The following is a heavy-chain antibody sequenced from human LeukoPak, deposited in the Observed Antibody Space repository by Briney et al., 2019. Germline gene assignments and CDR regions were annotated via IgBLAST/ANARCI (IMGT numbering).Heavy chain of an antibody. D-gene: IGHD6-19*01. CDR1: GFTFSSYS. V-gene: IGHV3-48*01. Sequence: GGSLRLSCAASGFTFSSYSMNWVRQAPGKGLEWVSYISSSSSFTYYADSVKGRFTISRDNAKNSLYLQMNSLRAEDTAVYYCARELGSSGWYFDAFDVWGQGTMVTVSS. J-gene: IGHJ3*01. CDR2: ISSSSSFT. CDR3: ARELGSSGWYFDAFDV.